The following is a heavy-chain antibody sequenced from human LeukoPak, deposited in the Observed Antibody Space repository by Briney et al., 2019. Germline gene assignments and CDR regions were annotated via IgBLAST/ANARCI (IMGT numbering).Heavy chain of an antibody. CDR3: AKKNGDSSGYYLYYFDY. J-gene: IGHJ4*02. V-gene: IGHV3-23*01. CDR1: GFTFSSYA. D-gene: IGHD3-22*01. CDR2: ISGSGGST. Sequence: GGSLRLSCAASGFTFSSYAMSWVRQAPGKGLEWVSAISGSGGSTYYADSVKGRFTISRDNSKNTLYLRLNSLRAEDTAAYYCAKKNGDSSGYYLYYFDYWGQGTLVTVSS.